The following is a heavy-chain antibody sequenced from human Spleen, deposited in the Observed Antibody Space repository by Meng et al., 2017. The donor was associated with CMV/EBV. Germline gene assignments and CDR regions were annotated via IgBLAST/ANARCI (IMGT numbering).Heavy chain of an antibody. D-gene: IGHD1-26*01. CDR2: ISSSSSYI. CDR3: ARVRRSSPSYGMDV. V-gene: IGHV3-21*01. Sequence: GESLKISCAASGFTFSSYSMNWVRQAPGKGLEWVSSISSSSSYIYYADSVKGRFTISRDNAKNSLYLQMNSLRAEDTAVYYCARVRRSSPSYGMDVWGQGTTVTVSS. CDR1: GFTFSSYS. J-gene: IGHJ6*02.